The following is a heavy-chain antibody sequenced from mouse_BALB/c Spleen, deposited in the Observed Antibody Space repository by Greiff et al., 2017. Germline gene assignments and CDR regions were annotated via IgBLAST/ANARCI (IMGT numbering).Heavy chain of an antibody. CDR1: GFNIKDYY. Sequence: EVMLVESGAELVRSGASVKLSCTASGFNIKDYYMHWVKQRPEQGLEWIGWIDPENGDTEYAPKFQGKATMTADTSSNTAYLQLSSLTSEDTAVYYCNAATMITTDAMDYWGQGTSVTVSS. CDR2: IDPENGDT. J-gene: IGHJ4*01. CDR3: NAATMITTDAMDY. V-gene: IGHV14-4*02. D-gene: IGHD2-4*01.